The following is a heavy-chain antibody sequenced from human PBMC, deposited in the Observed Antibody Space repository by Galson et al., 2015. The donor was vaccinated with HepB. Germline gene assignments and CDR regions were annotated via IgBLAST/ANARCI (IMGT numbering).Heavy chain of an antibody. V-gene: IGHV3-23*01. J-gene: IGHJ3*02. CDR2: ISGSGGST. D-gene: IGHD2-21*01. Sequence: SLRLSCAASGFTFSSYAMSWVRQAPGKGLEWVSAISGSGGSTYYADSVKGRFTISRDNSKNTLYLQMNSLRAEDTAVYYCANSIEGYWGVNDAFDIWGQGTMVTVSS. CDR3: ANSIEGYWGVNDAFDI. CDR1: GFTFSSYA.